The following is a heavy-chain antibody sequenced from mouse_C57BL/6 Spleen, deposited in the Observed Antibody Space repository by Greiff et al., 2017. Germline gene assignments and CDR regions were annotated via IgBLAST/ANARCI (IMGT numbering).Heavy chain of an antibody. Sequence: VQLQESGPELVKPGASVKISCKASGYALSSSWMNWVKQRPGKGLEWIGRIYPGDGDTNYNGKFKGKATLTADKSSSTAYMQLSSLTSEDSAVXFSARPGVYYGSSHWCFDVWGTGTPVTVSS. CDR3: ARPGVYYGSSHWCFDV. CDR1: GYALSSSW. J-gene: IGHJ1*03. CDR2: IYPGDGDT. D-gene: IGHD1-1*01. V-gene: IGHV1-82*01.